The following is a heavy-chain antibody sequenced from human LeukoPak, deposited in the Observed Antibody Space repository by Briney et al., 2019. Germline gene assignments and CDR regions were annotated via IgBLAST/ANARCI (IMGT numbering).Heavy chain of an antibody. CDR2: ISGSGGST. J-gene: IGHJ1*01. CDR1: GFTFSSYA. CDR3: AKGRHRPEYFQH. Sequence: GGYLRLSCAASGFTFSSYAMSWVRQAPGKGLEWVSAISGSGGSTYYADSVKGRFTISRDNSKNTLYLQMNSLRAEDTAVYYCAKGRHRPEYFQHWGQGTLVTVS. V-gene: IGHV3-23*01.